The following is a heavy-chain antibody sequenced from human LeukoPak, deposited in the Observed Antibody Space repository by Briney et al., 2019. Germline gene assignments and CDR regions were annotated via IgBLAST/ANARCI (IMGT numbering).Heavy chain of an antibody. CDR1: GFTFSSYG. D-gene: IGHD3-22*01. J-gene: IGHJ6*02. V-gene: IGHV3-33*01. CDR2: IWYDGSNK. CDR3: ARDGSDSSGYWDYYYGMDV. Sequence: PGGSLRLSCAASGFTFSSYGMHWVRQAPGKGLEWVVVIWYDGSNKYYADSVKGRFTISRDNSKNTLYLQMNSLRAEDTAVYYCARDGSDSSGYWDYYYGMDVWGQGTTVTVSS.